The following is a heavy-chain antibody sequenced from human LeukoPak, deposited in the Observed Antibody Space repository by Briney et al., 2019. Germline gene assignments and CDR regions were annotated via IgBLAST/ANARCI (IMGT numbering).Heavy chain of an antibody. CDR3: AKGGSPTYAFDI. Sequence: PGGSLRLSCAASGFTFSSYAMSWVRQAPGKGLEWVSAISGSGGSTYYADSVKGRFTISRDNSKNTLYLQVNSLRAEDTAVYYCAKGGSPTYAFDIWGQGTMVTVSS. CDR2: ISGSGGST. V-gene: IGHV3-23*01. CDR1: GFTFSSYA. D-gene: IGHD6-25*01. J-gene: IGHJ3*02.